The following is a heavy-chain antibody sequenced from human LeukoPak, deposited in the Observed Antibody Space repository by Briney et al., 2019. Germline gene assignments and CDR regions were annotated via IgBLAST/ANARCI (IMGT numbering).Heavy chain of an antibody. CDR2: IYTSGST. Sequence: SQTLSLTCTVSGGSISSGSYYWSWIRQPAGKGLEWIGRIYTSGSTNYNPSLKSRVTISVDTSKSQFSLKLSSVTAADTAVYYCARVGASSTTLLGTDWFDPWGQGTLVTVSS. CDR1: GGSISSGSYY. V-gene: IGHV4-61*02. D-gene: IGHD2-2*01. J-gene: IGHJ5*02. CDR3: ARVGASSTTLLGTDWFDP.